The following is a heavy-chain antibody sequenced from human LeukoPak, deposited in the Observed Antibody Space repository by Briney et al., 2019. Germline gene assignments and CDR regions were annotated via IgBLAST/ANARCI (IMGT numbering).Heavy chain of an antibody. V-gene: IGHV4-4*02. J-gene: IGHJ5*02. CDR2: IYHSGST. CDR1: GGSISSSNW. Sequence: SETLSLTCAVSGGSISSSNWWSWVRQPPGKGLEWIGEIYHSGSTNYNPSLKSRVTISVGKSKNQFSLKLSSVTAADTAVYYCARVPGVHNWFDPWGQGTLVTVSS. CDR3: ARVPGVHNWFDP. D-gene: IGHD3-10*01.